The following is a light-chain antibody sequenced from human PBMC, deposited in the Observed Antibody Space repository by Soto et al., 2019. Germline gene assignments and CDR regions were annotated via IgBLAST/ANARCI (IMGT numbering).Light chain of an antibody. J-gene: IGKJ2*01. CDR1: QGISSY. Sequence: IQLTQSPSSLSASVGDRVTITCRASQGISSYLAWYQQKPGKAPKLLIYAASTLQSGVPSRSSGSGSGTDFTLTISSLQPEDFATYYCQQLNSYPRTFGQGTKLEIK. CDR3: QQLNSYPRT. V-gene: IGKV1-9*01. CDR2: AAS.